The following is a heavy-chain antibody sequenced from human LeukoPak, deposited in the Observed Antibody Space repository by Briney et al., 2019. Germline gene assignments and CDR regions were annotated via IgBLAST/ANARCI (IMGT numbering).Heavy chain of an antibody. V-gene: IGHV3-74*01. J-gene: IGHJ4*02. Sequence: GGSLRLSCAASGFTVSSNYMSWVRQAPGKGLVWVSRINSDGSSTSYADSVKGRFTISRDNAKNTLYLQMNSLRAEDTAVYYCARDQYTVGATLGGIDYWGQGTLVTVSS. D-gene: IGHD1-26*01. CDR2: INSDGSST. CDR3: ARDQYTVGATLGGIDY. CDR1: GFTVSSNY.